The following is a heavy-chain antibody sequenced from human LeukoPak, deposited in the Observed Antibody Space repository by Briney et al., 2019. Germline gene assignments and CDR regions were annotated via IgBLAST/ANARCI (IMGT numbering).Heavy chain of an antibody. J-gene: IGHJ4*02. V-gene: IGHV3-23*01. CDR3: AKGLGNIYSSVVY. D-gene: IGHD2-21*01. Sequence: GGSLRLSCAASGFTFSSYGMHWVRQAPGKGLEWVSAISGSGGSTYYADSVKGRFTISRDNSKNTLYLQMNSLRAEDTAVYYCAKGLGNIYSSVVYWGQGTLVTVSS. CDR2: ISGSGGST. CDR1: GFTFSSYG.